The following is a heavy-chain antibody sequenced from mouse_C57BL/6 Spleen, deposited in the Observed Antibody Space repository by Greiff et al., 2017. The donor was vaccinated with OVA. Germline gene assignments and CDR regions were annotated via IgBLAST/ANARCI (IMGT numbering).Heavy chain of an antibody. CDR2: IDPSDSYT. J-gene: IGHJ1*03. Sequence: QVQLQQPGAELVKPGASVKLSCKASGYTFTSYWMQWVKQRPGQGLEWIGEIDPSDSYTNYNQKFKGKATLTVDTSSSTAYMQLSSLTSEDSAVYYCAREGAGYGSSDGYFEGWGTGTTVTVSA. D-gene: IGHD1-1*01. V-gene: IGHV1-50*01. CDR1: GYTFTSYW. CDR3: AREGAGYGSSDGYFEG.